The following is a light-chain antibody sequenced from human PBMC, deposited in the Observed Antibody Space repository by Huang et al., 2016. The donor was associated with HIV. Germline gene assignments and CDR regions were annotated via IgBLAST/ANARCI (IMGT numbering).Light chain of an antibody. CDR3: QQSYNTPPT. CDR2: GAS. J-gene: IGKJ1*01. CDR1: QSISNY. Sequence: DIQMTQSPASLSASVGDSVNITCRATQSISNYVNWYQQKPGKAPTLLIYGASTLQIGCPSRFSGSGSGTDFTLTISSLQPEDFTTYYCQQSYNTPPTFGQGTKVEI. V-gene: IGKV1-39*01.